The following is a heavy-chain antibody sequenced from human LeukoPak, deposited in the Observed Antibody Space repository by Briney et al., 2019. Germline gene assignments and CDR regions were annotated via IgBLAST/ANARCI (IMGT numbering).Heavy chain of an antibody. J-gene: IGHJ4*02. CDR1: GYIFTSYG. V-gene: IGHV1-2*02. Sequence: ASVKVSCKASGYIFTSYGISWVRQAPGQGLEWMGWINPNSGGTNYARKFQGRVTMTRDTSISTAYMELSRLRSDDTAVYYCARYDFWSGYDNNAYDYWGQGTLVTVS. CDR3: ARYDFWSGYDNNAYDY. CDR2: INPNSGGT. D-gene: IGHD3-3*01.